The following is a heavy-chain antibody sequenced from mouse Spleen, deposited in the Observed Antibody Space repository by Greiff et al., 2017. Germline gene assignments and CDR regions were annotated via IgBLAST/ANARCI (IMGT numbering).Heavy chain of an antibody. D-gene: IGHD2-12*01. CDR2: IWSGGST. CDR1: GFSLTSYG. V-gene: IGHV2-2*01. J-gene: IGHJ4*01. CDR3: ARAAYYSHYDYAMDY. Sequence: VKLVESGPGLVQPSQSLSITCTVSGFSLTSYGVHWVRQSPGKGLEWLGVIWSGGSTDYNAAFISRLSISKDNSKSQVFFKMNSLQADDTAIYYCARAAYYSHYDYAMDYWGQGTSVTVSS.